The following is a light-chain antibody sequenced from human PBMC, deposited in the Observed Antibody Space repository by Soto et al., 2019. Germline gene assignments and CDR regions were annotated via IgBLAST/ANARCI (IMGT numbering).Light chain of an antibody. CDR1: QSISNNY. J-gene: IGKJ1*01. CDR2: GVS. CDR3: KQSSA. Sequence: EIVLTQSPGTLSLSPGERATLSCRASQSISNNYLAWYQQRPGQAPRLLIYGVSSRATGIADRFSGSWSGTDFTFTIRRLEAADFEMYHCKQSSAFGQGTRVEI. V-gene: IGKV3-20*01.